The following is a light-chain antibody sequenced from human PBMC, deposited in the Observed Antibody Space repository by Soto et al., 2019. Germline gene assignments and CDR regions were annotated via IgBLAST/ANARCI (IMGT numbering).Light chain of an antibody. CDR2: MLS. CDR1: QILFDSDNGNTY. Sequence: IVMTHTPLSLPVTPLEPASISFRSSQILFDSDNGNTYLDWYLQKPGQSPQLLIYMLSYRASGVPDRFSGSGSGTDFTLKISRVEAEDVGVYYCMKRTEFPITCGKGKRRAIK. J-gene: IGKJ5*01. CDR3: MKRTEFPIT. V-gene: IGKV2-40*01.